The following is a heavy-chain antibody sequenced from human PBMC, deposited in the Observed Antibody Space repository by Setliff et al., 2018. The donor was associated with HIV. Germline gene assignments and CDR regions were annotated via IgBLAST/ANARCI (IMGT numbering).Heavy chain of an antibody. J-gene: IGHJ5*01. CDR3: VRHARGDSSGWYAFMDS. CDR1: GYTFTHNF. CDR2: ISPEDSHI. V-gene: IGHV5-51*01. D-gene: IGHD6-19*01. Sequence: PGESLKISCQASGYTFTHNFIAWVRQMPGKGPEWMGIISPEDSHIRYNPSFQGQVTMSVDKATSSAYLQWSSLKVSDTAVYYCVRHARGDSSGWYAFMDSWGQGTQGTVSS.